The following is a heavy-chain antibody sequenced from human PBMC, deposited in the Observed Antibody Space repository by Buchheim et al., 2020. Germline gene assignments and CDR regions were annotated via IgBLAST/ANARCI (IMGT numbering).Heavy chain of an antibody. CDR3: ARSGYYDFWSGYYPYYYYYMDV. Sequence: QVQLVQSGAEVKKPGASVKVSCKASGYTFTSYDINWVRQATGQGLEWMGWMNPNSGNTGYAQKFQGRVTMTRNTSISTAYMELSSLRSEDTAVYYCARSGYYDFWSGYYPYYYYYMDVWGKGTT. V-gene: IGHV1-8*01. D-gene: IGHD3-3*01. CDR1: GYTFTSYD. CDR2: MNPNSGNT. J-gene: IGHJ6*03.